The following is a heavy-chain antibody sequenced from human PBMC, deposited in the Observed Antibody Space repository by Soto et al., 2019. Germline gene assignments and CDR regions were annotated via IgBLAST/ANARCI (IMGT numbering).Heavy chain of an antibody. J-gene: IGHJ4*02. CDR3: ARQGDDILTGYYRDY. D-gene: IGHD3-9*01. CDR1: GGSISSSSYY. Sequence: SETLSLTCTVSGGSISSSSYYWGWIRQPPGKGLEWIGSIYYSGSTYYNPSLKSRVTISVDTSKNQFSLKLSSVTAADTAVYYCARQGDDILTGYYRDYWGQGTLVTVSS. V-gene: IGHV4-39*01. CDR2: IYYSGST.